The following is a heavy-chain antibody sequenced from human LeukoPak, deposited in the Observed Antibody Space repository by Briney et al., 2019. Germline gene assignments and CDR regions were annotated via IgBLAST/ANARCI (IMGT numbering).Heavy chain of an antibody. J-gene: IGHJ4*02. Sequence: ASVKVSCKASGYSFTDYYIHWVRQAPGQGLEWMGWINPNSGGTNYAQKFQGRVTMTRDTSISTAYMELSRLRSDDTAVYYCAKDGGSDGYNDYWGQGTLVTVSS. CDR3: AKDGGSDGYNDY. CDR2: INPNSGGT. CDR1: GYSFTDYY. V-gene: IGHV1-2*02. D-gene: IGHD5-24*01.